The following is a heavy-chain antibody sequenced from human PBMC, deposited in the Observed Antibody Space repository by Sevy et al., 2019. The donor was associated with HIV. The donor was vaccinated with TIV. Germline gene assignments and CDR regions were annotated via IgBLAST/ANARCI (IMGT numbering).Heavy chain of an antibody. CDR1: GGSISSSSYY. D-gene: IGHD3-22*01. Sequence: SETLSLTYTVSGGSISSSSYYWGWIRQPPGKGLEWIGSIYYSGSTYYNPSLKSRVTISVDTSKNQFSLKLSSVTAADTAVYYCARHVRPSNYYDSSGGIDYWGQGTLVTVSS. J-gene: IGHJ4*02. V-gene: IGHV4-39*01. CDR3: ARHVRPSNYYDSSGGIDY. CDR2: IYYSGST.